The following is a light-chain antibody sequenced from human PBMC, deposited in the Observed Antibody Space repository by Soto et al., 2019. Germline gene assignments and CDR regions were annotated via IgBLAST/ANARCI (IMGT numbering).Light chain of an antibody. Sequence: QSVLTQPPSVSGAPGQRVTISCTGSSSNIGAGYDVHWYQQLPGTAPKLLIYGNSNRPSGVPDRFSGSKSGTSASLAITGLQAEDEDDYYCPSYDSSLSGLVFGGGTKVTVL. V-gene: IGLV1-40*01. CDR3: PSYDSSLSGLV. CDR1: SSNIGAGYD. J-gene: IGLJ2*01. CDR2: GNS.